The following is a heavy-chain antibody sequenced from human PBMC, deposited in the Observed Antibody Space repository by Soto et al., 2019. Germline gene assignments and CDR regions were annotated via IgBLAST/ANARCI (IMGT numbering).Heavy chain of an antibody. CDR2: IKQDGSEK. Sequence: GSLSLSCAASGFTFSSYWMSWVRQAPGKGLEWVANIKQDGSEKYYVDSVKGRFTISRDNAKNSLYLQMNSLRAEDTAVYYCARVPQQLVHYYYGMDVWGQGTTVTVSS. J-gene: IGHJ6*02. CDR1: GFTFSSYW. CDR3: ARVPQQLVHYYYGMDV. D-gene: IGHD6-13*01. V-gene: IGHV3-7*03.